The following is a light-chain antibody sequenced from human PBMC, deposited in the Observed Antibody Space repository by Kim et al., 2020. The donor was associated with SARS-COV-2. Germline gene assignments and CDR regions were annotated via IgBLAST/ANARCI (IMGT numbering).Light chain of an antibody. CDR2: DVS. V-gene: IGKV1-6*01. Sequence: ASVGDRVPITCRTSQATRNALGWYQQKPGKAPKLLIYDVSRLESGVPSRFSGSASGTDFALTISSLQPEDFATYYCLHDYDYSWTFGQGTKVDIK. CDR1: QATRNA. J-gene: IGKJ1*01. CDR3: LHDYDYSWT.